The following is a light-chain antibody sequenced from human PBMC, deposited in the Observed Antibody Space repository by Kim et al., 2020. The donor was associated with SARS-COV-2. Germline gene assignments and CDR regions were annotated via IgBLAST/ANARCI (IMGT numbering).Light chain of an antibody. CDR3: NSRDSSGNHLGV. CDR1: SLRSYY. J-gene: IGLJ2*01. V-gene: IGLV3-19*01. Sequence: SSELTQDPAVSVALGQTVRITCQGDSLRSYYASWYQQKPAQAPVLVIYGKNNRPSGIPDRFSGSSSGNTASLTITGAQAEDEADYYCNSRDSSGNHLGVF. CDR2: GKN.